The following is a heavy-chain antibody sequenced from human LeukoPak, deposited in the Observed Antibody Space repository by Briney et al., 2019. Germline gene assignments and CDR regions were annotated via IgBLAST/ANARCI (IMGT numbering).Heavy chain of an antibody. CDR3: AKASNDYSGGWFDSLDY. J-gene: IGHJ4*02. CDR1: GFTFSTYS. V-gene: IGHV3-21*01. CDR2: ISSRSHYI. Sequence: GGSLRLSCAASGFTFSTYSMNWVRQAPGKGLEWVSSISSRSHYIYYADSVKGRFTISRDNAKNSLYLQMNSLRAEDTAVYYCAKASNDYSGGWFDSLDYWGQGTLVTVSS. D-gene: IGHD6-19*01.